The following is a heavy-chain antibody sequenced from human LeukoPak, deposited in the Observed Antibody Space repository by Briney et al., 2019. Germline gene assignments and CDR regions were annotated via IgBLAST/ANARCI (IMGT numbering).Heavy chain of an antibody. CDR2: IYPGDSDT. CDR1: GYSFTSYW. D-gene: IGHD3-3*01. J-gene: IGHJ5*02. V-gene: IGHV5-51*01. CDR3: ARAGYLRVVLNWFDP. Sequence: GESLKISCKGSGYSFTSYWIGWVRQMPGKGLEWMGIIYPGDSDTRYSPSVQGQVTISADKSISTAYLQWSSLKASDTAMYYCARAGYLRVVLNWFDPWGQGTLVTVSS.